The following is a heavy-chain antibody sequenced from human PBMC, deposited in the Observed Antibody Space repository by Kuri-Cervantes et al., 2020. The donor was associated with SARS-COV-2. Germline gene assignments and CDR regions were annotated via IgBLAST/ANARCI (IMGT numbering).Heavy chain of an antibody. J-gene: IGHJ6*02. CDR1: GGTFSSYA. D-gene: IGHD3-3*01. CDR3: ARDRDDFWSGYRVNYYYYGMDV. Sequence: SVKVSCKASGGTFSSYAISWVRQAPGQGLEWMGGIIPIFGTANYAQKFQGRATTTADKSTSTAYMELSSLRSEDTAVYYCARDRDDFWSGYRVNYYYYGMDVWGQGTTVTVSS. CDR2: IIPIFGTA. V-gene: IGHV1-69*06.